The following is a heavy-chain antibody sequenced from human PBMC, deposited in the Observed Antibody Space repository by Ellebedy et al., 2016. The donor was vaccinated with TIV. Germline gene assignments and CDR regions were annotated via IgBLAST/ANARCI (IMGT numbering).Heavy chain of an antibody. D-gene: IGHD1-26*01. J-gene: IGHJ4*02. CDR2: IAPNDGRT. CDR1: GDTFSNYA. V-gene: IGHV1-18*01. Sequence: AASVKVSCKASGDTFSNYAITWVRQAPGQGLDWMGWIAPNDGRTNYAQKLQGRVTITTDTSTSTAYMELRSLRSEDTAVYYCARGEVLLDYWGQGTLVTVSS. CDR3: ARGEVLLDY.